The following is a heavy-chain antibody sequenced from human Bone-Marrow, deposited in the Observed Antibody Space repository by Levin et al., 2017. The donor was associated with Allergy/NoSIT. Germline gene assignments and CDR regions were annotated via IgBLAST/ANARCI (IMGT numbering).Heavy chain of an antibody. D-gene: IGHD7-27*01. CDR1: GFTFRHYTM. Sequence: SGGSLRLSCAASGFTFRHYTMNWVRQPPGKGLEWIGEIYHSGSTNYNPSLKSRFTISVEKSKNQFSLKLSTVTAADTAVYYCARRNVLAPGEDWFDPWGQGTLVTVSS. V-gene: IGHV4-4*02. CDR3: ARRNVLAPGEDWFDP. CDR2: IYHSGST. J-gene: IGHJ5*02.